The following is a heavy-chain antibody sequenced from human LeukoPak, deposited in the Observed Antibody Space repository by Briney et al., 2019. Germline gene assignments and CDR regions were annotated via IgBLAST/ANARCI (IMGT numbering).Heavy chain of an antibody. J-gene: IGHJ4*02. D-gene: IGHD6-19*01. CDR3: ARAVADLDY. CDR1: GFTFSDYY. Sequence: GGSLRLFCAASGFTFSDYYMSWIRQAPGKGLEWVSYISSSGSSIYYADFVKGRFPISRDNAKNSLYLQMNSLRAEDTAVYYCARAVADLDYWGQGTLVTVSS. CDR2: ISSSGSSI. V-gene: IGHV3-11*01.